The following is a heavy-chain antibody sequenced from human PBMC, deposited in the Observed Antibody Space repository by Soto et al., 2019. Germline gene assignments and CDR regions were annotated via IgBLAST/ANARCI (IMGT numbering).Heavy chain of an antibody. CDR3: ARKPRWPAAFYSNYVFDY. CDR2: IYYSGST. V-gene: IGHV4-39*01. J-gene: IGHJ4*02. D-gene: IGHD4-4*01. CDR1: GGSISSSSYY. Sequence: SSETLSLTCTVSGGSISSSSYYWGWIRQPPGKGLEWIGSIYYSGSTYYNPSLKSRVTISVDTSKNQFSLKLSSVTAADTAVYYCARKPRWPAAFYSNYVFDYWGQGTLVTVSS.